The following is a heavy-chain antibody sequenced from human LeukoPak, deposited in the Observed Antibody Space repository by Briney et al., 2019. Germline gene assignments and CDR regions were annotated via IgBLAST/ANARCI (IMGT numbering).Heavy chain of an antibody. CDR2: IIPIFCTA. V-gene: IGHV1-69*05. CDR3: ARTEMATISGVYYYYYYMDV. CDR1: GGTFTSYA. D-gene: IGHD5-24*01. Sequence: SVKVSCKASGGTFTSYAISWVRPAPGQELEWMRRIIPIFCTANYAQKFQGRVTITTDESTSTAYMELSSLRSEDTAVYYCARTEMATISGVYYYYYYMDVWGKGTTVTVSS. J-gene: IGHJ6*03.